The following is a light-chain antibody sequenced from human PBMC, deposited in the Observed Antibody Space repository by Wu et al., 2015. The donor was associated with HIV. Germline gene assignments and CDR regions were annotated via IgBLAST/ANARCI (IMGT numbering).Light chain of an antibody. CDR1: QSVNSNY. J-gene: IGKJ3*01. CDR2: DAS. Sequence: EIVLTQSPGTLSLSPGDRATLSCRASQSVNSNYLAWYQQKPGQVPSLLIYDASSRATGIPDRFSGSGSGTDFTLTISRLEPEDFAVYYCHQYNNSPFTFGPGTKWIS. V-gene: IGKV3-20*01. CDR3: HQYNNSPFT.